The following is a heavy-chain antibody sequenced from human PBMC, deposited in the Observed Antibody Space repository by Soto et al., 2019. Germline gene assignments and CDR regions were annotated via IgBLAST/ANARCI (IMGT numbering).Heavy chain of an antibody. Sequence: SLRLSCAASGFTFSSYSMNWVRQAPGKGLEWVSSISSSSSYIYYADSVKGRFTISRDNAKNSLYLQMNSLRAEDTAVYYCARVNGSGSLSFDYWGQGTLVTVSS. CDR3: ARVNGSGSLSFDY. J-gene: IGHJ4*02. V-gene: IGHV3-21*01. CDR2: ISSSSSYI. CDR1: GFTFSSYS. D-gene: IGHD3-10*01.